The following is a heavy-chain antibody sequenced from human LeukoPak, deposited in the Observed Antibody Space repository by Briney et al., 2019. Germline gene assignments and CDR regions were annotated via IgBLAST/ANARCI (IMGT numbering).Heavy chain of an antibody. V-gene: IGHV1-2*02. J-gene: IGHJ4*02. D-gene: IGHD5-12*01. Sequence: ASVKVSCKASGYTFTGYYMHWVRRAPGQGLEWMGWINPNSGGTNYAQKFQGRVTMTRDTSISTAYMELSRLRSDDTAVYYCARVARGGGIIATGLFDYWGQGTLVTVSS. CDR1: GYTFTGYY. CDR2: INPNSGGT. CDR3: ARVARGGGIIATGLFDY.